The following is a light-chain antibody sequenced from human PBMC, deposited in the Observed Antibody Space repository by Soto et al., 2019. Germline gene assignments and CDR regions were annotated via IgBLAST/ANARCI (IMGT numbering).Light chain of an antibody. CDR2: DAS. Sequence: DIQMTQSPSTLSASVGDRVTITCRASQTISSWLAWDQQKPGKAPKLLIYDASNLETGVPSRFSGSGSGTDFNLTISSLQPEDIATYSCQQYDSLPRTFGQGTKVDI. CDR3: QQYDSLPRT. CDR1: QTISSW. V-gene: IGKV1-33*01. J-gene: IGKJ1*01.